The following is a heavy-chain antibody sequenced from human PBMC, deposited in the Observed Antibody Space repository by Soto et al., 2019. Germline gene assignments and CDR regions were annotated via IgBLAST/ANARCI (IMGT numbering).Heavy chain of an antibody. D-gene: IGHD3-10*01. CDR3: AHRIMYYYGSDDAFDS. CDR1: GFSLSTSGVG. Sequence: HITWKESGHTLVKPTQTLTLTCTSSGFSLSTSGVGVGWIRQPPGKALEWLALIYWDDDKRYSPSLKSRLTITKDTSQNQVVLTMTNMDPVDTATYYCAHRIMYYYGSDDAFDSWGQGTMVTVSS. V-gene: IGHV2-5*02. J-gene: IGHJ3*02. CDR2: IYWDDDK.